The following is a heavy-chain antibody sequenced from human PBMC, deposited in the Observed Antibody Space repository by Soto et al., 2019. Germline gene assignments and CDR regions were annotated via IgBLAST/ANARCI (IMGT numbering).Heavy chain of an antibody. D-gene: IGHD5-18*01. J-gene: IGHJ4*02. CDR1: GGSISSYS. V-gene: IGHV4-59*01. CDR2: VYYSGGT. CDR3: ASAPPAMVSPNI. Sequence: KPSETLSLTCTVSGGSISSYSWSWIRQPPGKGLEWIGYVYYSGGTNCNPSLKSRVTISLDPSKNQVSLRLNSVTAADTAVYYCASAPPAMVSPNIWGQGTLVTVSS.